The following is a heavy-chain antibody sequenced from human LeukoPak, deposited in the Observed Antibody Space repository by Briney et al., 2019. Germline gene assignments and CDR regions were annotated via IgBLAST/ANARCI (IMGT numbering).Heavy chain of an antibody. D-gene: IGHD3-16*01. V-gene: IGHV3-7*01. CDR2: MNQDGSEK. CDR3: ATYTHWVAGDV. Sequence: GGSLRLSCAASGFTFSVSWMSWVRQAPGKGLERVANMNQDGSEKDYVDSVKGRFTVSRDNARNSLYLQMGSLRAEDTAVYYCATYTHWVAGDVWGQGTTVTVSS. J-gene: IGHJ6*02. CDR1: GFTFSVSW.